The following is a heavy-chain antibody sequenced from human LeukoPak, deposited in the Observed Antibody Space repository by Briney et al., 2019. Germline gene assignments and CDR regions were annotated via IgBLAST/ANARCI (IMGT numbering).Heavy chain of an antibody. CDR3: ARHSITMIVVAFDY. Sequence: SETLSLTCTVSGGSISSSSYYWGWSRQPPGNGLGWSGSIYYSVSTYYNPPLKSRDTISVDTSKNKFSLKLSSVTAADTAVYYCARHSITMIVVAFDYWGQGTLVTVYS. CDR2: IYYSVST. D-gene: IGHD3-22*01. CDR1: GGSISSSSYY. V-gene: IGHV4-39*01. J-gene: IGHJ4*02.